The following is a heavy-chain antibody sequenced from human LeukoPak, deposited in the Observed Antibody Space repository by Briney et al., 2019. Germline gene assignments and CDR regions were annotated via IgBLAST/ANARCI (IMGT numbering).Heavy chain of an antibody. CDR2: ISSSSSYI. D-gene: IGHD3-3*01. V-gene: IGHV3-21*01. Sequence: GGALRLSCAASGFTFSSYSMNWVRQAPGKGLEWVSSISSSSSYIYYADSVKGRFTISRDNAKNSLYLQMNSLRAEDTAVYYCARVPTAIFGVVYYFDYWGQGTLVTVSS. J-gene: IGHJ4*02. CDR3: ARVPTAIFGVVYYFDY. CDR1: GFTFSSYS.